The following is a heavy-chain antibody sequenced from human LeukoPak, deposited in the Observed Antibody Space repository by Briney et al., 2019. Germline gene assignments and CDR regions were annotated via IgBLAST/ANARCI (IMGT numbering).Heavy chain of an antibody. CDR2: IYTSGST. V-gene: IGHV4-4*07. CDR1: GGSISSYY. J-gene: IGHJ4*02. CDR3: ARVPYGSGSYPLDY. D-gene: IGHD3-10*01. Sequence: SETLSLTCTVSGGSISSYYWSWIRQPAGKGLEWIGRIYTSGSTNYNPSLKSRVTISVDTSKNQFSLKLSSVTAADTAVYYCARVPYGSGSYPLDYWGQGTLVTVSS.